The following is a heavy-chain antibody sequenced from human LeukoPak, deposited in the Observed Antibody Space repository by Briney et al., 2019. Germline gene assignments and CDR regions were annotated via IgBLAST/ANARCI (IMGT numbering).Heavy chain of an antibody. CDR1: GDSDDSFTTTNYY. CDR2: IYYSGST. CDR3: ARSDCTNGVCYTGGYGY. J-gene: IGHJ4*02. D-gene: IGHD2-8*01. V-gene: IGHV4-61*01. Sequence: SETLSLTCTVSGDSDDSFTTTNYYWAWIRQPPGKGLEWIGYIYYSGSTNYNPSLKSRVTISVDTSKNQFSLKLSSVTAADTAVYYCARSDCTNGVCYTGGYGYWGQGTLVTVSS.